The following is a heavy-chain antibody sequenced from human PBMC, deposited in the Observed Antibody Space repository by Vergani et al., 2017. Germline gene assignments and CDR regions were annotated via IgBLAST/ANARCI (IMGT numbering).Heavy chain of an antibody. CDR2: ISSSSSYQ. CDR3: ARNVNSGWYLRY. Sequence: QVQLVESGGGLVKPGGSLRLSCAASGFTFSDYYMSWIRQAPGKGLEWVSYISSSSSYQNYADSVKGRFTISRDNAKNSRYLQMNSLRAEDTAVYYCARNVNSGWYLRYWGQGTLVTVSS. J-gene: IGHJ4*02. D-gene: IGHD6-19*01. CDR1: GFTFSDYY. V-gene: IGHV3-11*05.